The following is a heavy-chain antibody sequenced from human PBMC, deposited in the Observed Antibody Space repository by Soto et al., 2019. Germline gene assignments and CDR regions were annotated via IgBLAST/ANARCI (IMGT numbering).Heavy chain of an antibody. CDR1: VFTFTRYS. V-gene: IGHV3-21*06. J-gene: IGHJ4*02. Sequence: GGSLRLSCAASVFTFTRYSMNWVRQAPGKGLEWVSSISSTTNYIYYGDSMKGRFTISRDNAKNSLYLEMNSLRAEDTAVYYCARESEDLTSNFDYWGQGTLVTVSS. CDR2: ISSTTNYI. CDR3: ARESEDLTSNFDY.